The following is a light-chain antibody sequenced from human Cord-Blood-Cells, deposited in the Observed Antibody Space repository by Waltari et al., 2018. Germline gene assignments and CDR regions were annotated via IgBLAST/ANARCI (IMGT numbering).Light chain of an antibody. CDR3: CSYAGSSTFKV. Sequence: QSALTPPASVSGSPGQSITISCTGTSSDVGSYNLVSWYQQQPGKAPKLMIYEVSKRPSGVSNRFSGSKSGNTASLTISGLRAEDEADYYCCSYAGSSTFKVFGGGTKLTVL. CDR1: SSDVGSYNL. J-gene: IGLJ2*01. CDR2: EVS. V-gene: IGLV2-23*02.